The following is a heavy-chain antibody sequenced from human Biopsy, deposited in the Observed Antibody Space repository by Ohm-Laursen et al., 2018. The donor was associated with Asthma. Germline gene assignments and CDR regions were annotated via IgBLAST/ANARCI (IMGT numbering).Heavy chain of an antibody. Sequence: ASVKVSCKISGYSLTDLSMHWVRQAPGQGLEWMGGHDHEEGGAVNAWRFQGRVTMTEDTSTDTAHMELSSLSSDDTAVYYCASDFPKDYVRYNFQFWGQGTLVTVSS. D-gene: IGHD4-17*01. CDR1: GYSLTDLS. J-gene: IGHJ4*02. CDR3: ASDFPKDYVRYNFQF. V-gene: IGHV1-24*01. CDR2: HDHEEGGA.